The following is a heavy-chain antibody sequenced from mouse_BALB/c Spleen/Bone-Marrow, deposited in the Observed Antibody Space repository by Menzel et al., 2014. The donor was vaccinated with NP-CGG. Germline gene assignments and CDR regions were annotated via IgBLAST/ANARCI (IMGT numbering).Heavy chain of an antibody. CDR1: GYTLTNYY. Sequence: QVQLQQSGPELVKPGASVRISCKAPGYTLTNYYIHWVKQRPGQGLEWIGWIYPGNVNTKYNEKFKGKATLTADKSSSTAYMQLNSLTSEDSAVYFCGRRDYRYDVFAYWGQGTLVTVSA. CDR2: IYPGNVNT. J-gene: IGHJ3*01. D-gene: IGHD2-14*01. CDR3: GRRDYRYDVFAY. V-gene: IGHV1S56*01.